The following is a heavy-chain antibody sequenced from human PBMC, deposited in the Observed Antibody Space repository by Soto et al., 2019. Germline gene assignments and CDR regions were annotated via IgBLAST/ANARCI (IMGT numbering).Heavy chain of an antibody. CDR2: ISYDGSNK. V-gene: IGHV3-30*18. Sequence: QVQLVESGGGVVQPGRSLRLSCAASGFTFSSYGMHWVRQAPGKGLEWVAVISYDGSNKYYADSVKGRFTISRDTSKNTLYLQMNSLRAEDTAVYYCAKGPYGADYYFDYWGQGTLVTVSS. CDR3: AKGPYGADYYFDY. CDR1: GFTFSSYG. J-gene: IGHJ4*02. D-gene: IGHD4-17*01.